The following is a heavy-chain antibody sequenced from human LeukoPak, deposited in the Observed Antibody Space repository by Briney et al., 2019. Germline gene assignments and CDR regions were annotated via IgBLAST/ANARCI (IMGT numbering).Heavy chain of an antibody. Sequence: GGSLRLSCAASGFTFSNYGMHWVRQAPGKGLEWVAIIWYDGSNKYYADSVEGRFTISRDNPKNTLYLQMNSLRVEDTAVYYCATWRGSGSYGGYFDYWGQGTLVTVSS. D-gene: IGHD3-10*01. V-gene: IGHV3-33*01. CDR1: GFTFSNYG. CDR3: ATWRGSGSYGGYFDY. J-gene: IGHJ4*02. CDR2: IWYDGSNK.